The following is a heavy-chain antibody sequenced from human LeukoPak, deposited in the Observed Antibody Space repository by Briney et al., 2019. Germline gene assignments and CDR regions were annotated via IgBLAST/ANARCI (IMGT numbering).Heavy chain of an antibody. CDR1: GGTFSSYA. CDR2: IIPIFGTA. D-gene: IGHD3-10*01. J-gene: IGHJ5*02. CDR3: ARGGQGSITMVRGVITWFDP. Sequence: SVKVSCKASGGTFSSYAISWVRQAPGQGLEWMGGIIPIFGTANYAQKFQGRVTITADKSTSTAYMELSSLRSEDTAVYYCARGGQGSITMVRGVITWFDPWGQGTLVTVSS. V-gene: IGHV1-69*06.